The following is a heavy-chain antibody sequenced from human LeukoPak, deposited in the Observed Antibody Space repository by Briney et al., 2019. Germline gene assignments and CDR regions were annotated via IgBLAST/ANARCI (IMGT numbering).Heavy chain of an antibody. CDR3: ARDLPLDCSSTSCYRADAFDI. J-gene: IGHJ3*02. CDR2: INPNSGGT. CDR1: GYTFTGYY. Sequence: ASVKVSCKASGYTFTGYYMHWVRQAPGQGLEWMGWINPNSGGTNYAQKFQGRVTMTRDTSISTAYMELSRLRSDDTVVYYCARDLPLDCSSTSCYRADAFDIWGQGTMVTVSS. D-gene: IGHD2-2*01. V-gene: IGHV1-2*02.